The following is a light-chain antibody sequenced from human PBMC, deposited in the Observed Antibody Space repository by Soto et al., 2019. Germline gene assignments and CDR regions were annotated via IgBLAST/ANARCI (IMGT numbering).Light chain of an antibody. J-gene: IGLJ3*02. Sequence: QSVLTQPASVSGSPGQSITISCTGTSSDVGANNFVSWYQQHPGKAPKLLIYGVTNRPSGVSNRFSCSKSGNTASLSISGIQADDDGDYYCSSYANPCNWVFGGGTKVTVL. CDR3: SSYANPCNWV. CDR1: SSDVGANNF. V-gene: IGLV2-14*01. CDR2: GVT.